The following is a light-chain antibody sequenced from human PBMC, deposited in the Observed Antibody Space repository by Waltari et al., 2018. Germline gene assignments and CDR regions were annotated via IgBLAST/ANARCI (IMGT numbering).Light chain of an antibody. CDR1: QDIGRW. J-gene: IGKJ2*01. CDR3: QQTNIFPFT. CDR2: AAS. V-gene: IGKV1-12*01. Sequence: DMQMIQSPSSVSASLGDRVTTTCRASQDIGRWLAWYQHKPGRAPNLLIFAASSLQNGVPSRFSGSGSGTYFTLTINSLQPEDFATYYCQQTNIFPFTFGQGTKLEIK.